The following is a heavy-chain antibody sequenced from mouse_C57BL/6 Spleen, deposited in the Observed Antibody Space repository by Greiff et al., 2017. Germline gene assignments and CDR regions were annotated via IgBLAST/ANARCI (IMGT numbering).Heavy chain of an antibody. CDR2: IGPANGNT. CDR1: GFNIKNTY. V-gene: IGHV14-3*01. D-gene: IGHD2-5*01. CDR3: ARDYSKPAWFAY. Sequence: VQLQQSVAELVRPGASVKLSCTASGFNIKNTYMHWVKQRPEQGLEWIGRIGPANGNTKYAPKFPGKATLTADTSSTTAYLQLISLTSEDTAVYYCARDYSKPAWFAYWGQGTLVTVSA. J-gene: IGHJ3*01.